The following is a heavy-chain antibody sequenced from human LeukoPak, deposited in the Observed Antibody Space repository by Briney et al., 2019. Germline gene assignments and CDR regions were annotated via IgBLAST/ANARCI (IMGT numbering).Heavy chain of an antibody. CDR2: INPNSGGT. Sequence: ASVKVSCKASGYTFTGYYMHWVRQAPGQGLEWMGWINPNSGGTNYAQKFQGRVTMTRDTSISTAYMELSRLGSDDTAVYYCARWMTTVTTPDYWGQGTLVTVSS. CDR3: ARWMTTVTTPDY. J-gene: IGHJ4*02. D-gene: IGHD4-11*01. V-gene: IGHV1-2*02. CDR1: GYTFTGYY.